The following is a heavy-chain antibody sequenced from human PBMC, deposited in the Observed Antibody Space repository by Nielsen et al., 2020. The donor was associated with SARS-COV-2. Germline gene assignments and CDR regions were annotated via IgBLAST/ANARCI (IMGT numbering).Heavy chain of an antibody. D-gene: IGHD3-22*01. CDR2: IYWNDDR. Sequence: WIRQPPGKALEWLALIYWNDDRRYSTSLKTRLTISKDTSKNQVVLTMTNMDPVDTATYYCARISKDSSGYYHENYWYFDLWGRGTLVTVSS. V-gene: IGHV2-70*01. J-gene: IGHJ2*01. CDR3: ARISKDSSGYYHENYWYFDL.